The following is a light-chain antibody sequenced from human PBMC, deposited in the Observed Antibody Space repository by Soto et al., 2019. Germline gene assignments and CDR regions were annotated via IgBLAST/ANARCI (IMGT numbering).Light chain of an antibody. CDR1: QSVSSD. CDR2: GAS. Sequence: VVTQSPATLSVFPGETATLSCRASQSVSSDLAWDQQRPGQAPRLLIYGASTRATGIPARFRGSGSGTEFRLTVSSLQSEDFASYYWQKYNTWHPKKAFGRGTKVEIK. V-gene: IGKV3-15*01. CDR3: QKYNTWHPKKA. J-gene: IGKJ1*01.